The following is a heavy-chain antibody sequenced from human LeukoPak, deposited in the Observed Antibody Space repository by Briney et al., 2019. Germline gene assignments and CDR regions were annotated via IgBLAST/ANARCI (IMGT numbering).Heavy chain of an antibody. CDR1: GYTFTGYH. J-gene: IGHJ4*02. CDR3: ARDYCSSTSCLLDY. V-gene: IGHV1-2*06. Sequence: ASVKVSCKASGYTFTGYHMHWVRQAPGQGLEWMGRINPNSGDTNYAQKFQGRVTMTRDTSISTAYMELRRLRSDDTAVYYCARDYCSSTSCLLDYWGQGTLVTVSS. CDR2: INPNSGDT. D-gene: IGHD2-2*01.